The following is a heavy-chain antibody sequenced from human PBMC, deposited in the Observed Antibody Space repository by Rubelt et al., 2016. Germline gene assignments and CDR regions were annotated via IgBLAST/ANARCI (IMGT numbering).Heavy chain of an antibody. D-gene: IGHD3-9*01. CDR1: GYHFVSHH. CDR2: INPHSVGK. CDR3: ARVLWLRYFDL. J-gene: IGHJ4*02. Sequence: QVQLVQSGAEVKSHGASVKLSCKASGYHFVSHHIHWVRQAPGQGLEWMGWINPHSVGKGYAPKLQWRVTMSSDTSLSTVYLDLSGLTSDDTAVYYCARVLWLRYFDLWGQGTPLTVSS. V-gene: IGHV1-2*02.